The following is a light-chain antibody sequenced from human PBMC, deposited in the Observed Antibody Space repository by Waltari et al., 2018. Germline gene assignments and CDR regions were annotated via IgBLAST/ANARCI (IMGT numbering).Light chain of an antibody. Sequence: QSALTQPASVTGSPGQSVTISCTGTSSDIGVYNFVSWYQQHPGKAPKLMIYDVTNRTSGVPVRFSASKARNTASLTISGLQAEDESDYYCISYTSSSTVVFGGWTKLTVL. CDR3: ISYTSSSTVV. CDR1: SSDIGVYNF. J-gene: IGLJ2*01. CDR2: DVT. V-gene: IGLV2-14*03.